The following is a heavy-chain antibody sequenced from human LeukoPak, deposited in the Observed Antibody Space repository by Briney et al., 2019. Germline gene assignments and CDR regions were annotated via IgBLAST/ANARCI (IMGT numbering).Heavy chain of an antibody. CDR3: ARDRLDYYDSSGYYYHVWPNWFDP. D-gene: IGHD3-22*01. Sequence: ASVKVSCKASGYTFTGYYMHWVRQAPGQGLGWMGWINTNTGNPTYAQGFTGRFVFSLDTSVSTAYLQISSLKAEDTAVYYCARDRLDYYDSSGYYYHVWPNWFDPWGQGTLVTVSS. CDR2: INTNTGNP. J-gene: IGHJ5*02. CDR1: GYTFTGYY. V-gene: IGHV7-4-1*02.